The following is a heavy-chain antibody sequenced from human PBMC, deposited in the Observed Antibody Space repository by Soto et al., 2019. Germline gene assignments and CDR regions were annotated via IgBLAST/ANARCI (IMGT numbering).Heavy chain of an antibody. Sequence: QVQLVESGGGVVQPGRSLRLSCAASGFTFSSYGMHWVRQAPGKGLEWVAVIWYDGSNKYYDDSVKGRFTISRDNSKNTLYLQMNSLRAEDTAVYYCARDFIPRYSSSWSENNWFDPWGQGTLVTVSS. J-gene: IGHJ5*02. D-gene: IGHD6-13*01. CDR1: GFTFSSYG. CDR3: ARDFIPRYSSSWSENNWFDP. V-gene: IGHV3-33*01. CDR2: IWYDGSNK.